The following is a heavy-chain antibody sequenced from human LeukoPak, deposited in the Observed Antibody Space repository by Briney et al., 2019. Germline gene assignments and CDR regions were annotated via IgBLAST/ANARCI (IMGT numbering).Heavy chain of an antibody. V-gene: IGHV3-7*01. CDR1: GFTFSSYW. D-gene: IGHD3-10*01. CDR2: IKQDGSEK. Sequence: GGSLRLSCAASGFTFSSYWMSWVRQAPGKGLEWVANIKQDGSEKYYVDSLKGRFTISRDNTKNSLYLQMNSLRAEDTAVYYCARQQAYTITMVRGVISPPDYWGQGTLVTVSS. CDR3: ARQQAYTITMVRGVISPPDY. J-gene: IGHJ4*02.